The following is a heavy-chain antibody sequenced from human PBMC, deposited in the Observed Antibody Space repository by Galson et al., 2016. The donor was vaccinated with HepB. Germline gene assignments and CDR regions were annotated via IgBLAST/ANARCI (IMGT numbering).Heavy chain of an antibody. CDR1: GVSISSSDW. CDR3: ARQRRGGPSDY. Sequence: LSLTCAVSGVSISSSDWWSWVRQPPGRGLEWIGQILHSGRVNYTPSLGSRVTISVDRSNNHFSLRLTSVTAADTALYYCARQRRGGPSDYWGQGMLVIVSS. D-gene: IGHD5-24*01. CDR2: ILHSGRV. V-gene: IGHV4-4*02. J-gene: IGHJ4*02.